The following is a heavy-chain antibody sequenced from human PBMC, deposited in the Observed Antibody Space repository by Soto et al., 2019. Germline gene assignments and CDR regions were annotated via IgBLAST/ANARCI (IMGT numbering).Heavy chain of an antibody. CDR3: GGDTYYYYYLAV. V-gene: IGHV4-59*01. J-gene: IGHJ6*03. Sequence: SETLSLTCTVSGGSISSYYWSWIRQPPGKGLEWIGYIYYSGSTNYNPSLKSRVTISVDTSKNQFSLKLSSVTAADTAVYYCGGDTYYYYYLAVWGKGTTVTVSS. CDR1: GGSISSYY. CDR2: IYYSGST.